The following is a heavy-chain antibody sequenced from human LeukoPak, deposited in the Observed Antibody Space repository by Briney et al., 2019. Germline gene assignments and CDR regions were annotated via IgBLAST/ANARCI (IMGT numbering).Heavy chain of an antibody. CDR2: IRYDGSNK. CDR3: AKEYSGRGPGHYYYYMDV. J-gene: IGHJ6*03. D-gene: IGHD1-26*01. Sequence: PGGSLRLSCAASGFTFSSYWMHWVRQAPGKGLEWVAFIRYDGSNKYYADSVKGRFTISRDNSKNTLYLQMDSLRPEDTAVYYCAKEYSGRGPGHYYYYMDVWGKGTTVTISS. CDR1: GFTFSSYW. V-gene: IGHV3-30*02.